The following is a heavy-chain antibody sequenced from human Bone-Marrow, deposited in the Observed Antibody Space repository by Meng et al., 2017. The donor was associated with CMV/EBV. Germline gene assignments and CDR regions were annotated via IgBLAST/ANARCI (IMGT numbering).Heavy chain of an antibody. J-gene: IGHJ6*02. CDR3: ARESTPNYCSSTSCYPPYYYYYGMDV. Sequence: GGSLRLSCAASGFSFSNYGMHWVRQAPGKGLEWISVIYSGGSTYYADSVKGRFTISRDNSKNTLYLQMNSLRAEDTAVYYCARESTPNYCSSTSCYPPYYYYYGMDVWGQGTTVTVSS. D-gene: IGHD2-2*01. V-gene: IGHV3-NL1*01. CDR2: IYSGGST. CDR1: GFSFSNYG.